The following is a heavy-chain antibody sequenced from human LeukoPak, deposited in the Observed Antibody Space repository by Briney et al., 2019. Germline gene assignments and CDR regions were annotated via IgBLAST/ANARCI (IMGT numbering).Heavy chain of an antibody. CDR1: GGSFSGYY. D-gene: IGHD6-13*01. V-gene: IGHV4-34*01. CDR3: ARVFLYSSSWYLDP. J-gene: IGHJ5*02. Sequence: PSETLSLTCAVYGGSFSGYYWSWIRQPPGKGLEWIGEINHSGSTNYNPSLKSRVTISVDTSKNQFSLKLSSVTAADTAVYYYARVFLYSSSWYLDPWGQGTLVTVSS. CDR2: INHSGST.